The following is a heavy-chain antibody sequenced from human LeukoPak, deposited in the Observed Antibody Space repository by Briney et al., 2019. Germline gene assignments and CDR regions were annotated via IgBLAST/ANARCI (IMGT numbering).Heavy chain of an antibody. CDR1: GGSISSSNW. J-gene: IGHJ4*02. CDR3: ARDPDYYDSSGQFDY. D-gene: IGHD3-22*01. Sequence: PSGTLSLTCAVSGGSISSSNWWSWVRQPPGKGLEWIGEIYHSGSTNYNPSLKSRVTISVDKSKNQFSLKLSSVTAADTAVYYCARDPDYYDSSGQFDYWGQGTLVTVSS. CDR2: IYHSGST. V-gene: IGHV4-4*02.